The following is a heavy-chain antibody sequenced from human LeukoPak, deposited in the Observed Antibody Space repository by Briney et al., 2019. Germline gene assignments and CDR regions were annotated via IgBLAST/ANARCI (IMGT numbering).Heavy chain of an antibody. V-gene: IGHV3-23*01. CDR1: GFTFSSYW. Sequence: GGSLRLSCGASGFTFSSYWMNWVRQAPGKGLEWVSGISDSGGVIDYADSVKGRFTISRDTSKNTLHLQMNSLRAEDTAVYYCAKRLRDGYNSPIDFWGQGTLVTVSS. J-gene: IGHJ4*02. CDR3: AKRLRDGYNSPIDF. D-gene: IGHD5-24*01. CDR2: ISDSGGVI.